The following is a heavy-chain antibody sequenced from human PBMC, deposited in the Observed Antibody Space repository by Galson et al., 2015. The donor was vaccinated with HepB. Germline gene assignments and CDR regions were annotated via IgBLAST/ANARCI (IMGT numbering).Heavy chain of an antibody. CDR1: GGTFSSYA. CDR3: EGYCSSTSCRPVFDY. CDR2: IIPIFGTA. J-gene: IGHJ4*02. Sequence: SVKVSCKASGGTFSSYAISWVRQAPGQGLEWMGGIIPIFGTANYAQKFQGRVTITADESTSTAYMELSSLRSEDTAVYYCEGYCSSTSCRPVFDYWGQGTLVTVSS. D-gene: IGHD2-2*01. V-gene: IGHV1-69*13.